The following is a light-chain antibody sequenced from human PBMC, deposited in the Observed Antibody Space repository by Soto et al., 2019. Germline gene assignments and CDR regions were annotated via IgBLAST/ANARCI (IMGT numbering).Light chain of an antibody. CDR2: AGS. Sequence: EIEMTQSPATLSVSPGDRVTLXXRASQSIRSYVDWYQQKPGKAPKVXMYAGSSLQSGVPSRFSGSGSGTDFTLTISSLQPEDFATYYCQQSYSTPITFGQGTRLEIK. J-gene: IGKJ5*01. V-gene: IGKV1-39*01. CDR1: QSIRSY. CDR3: QQSYSTPIT.